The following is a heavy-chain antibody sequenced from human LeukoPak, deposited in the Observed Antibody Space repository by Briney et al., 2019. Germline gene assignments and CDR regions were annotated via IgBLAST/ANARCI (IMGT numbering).Heavy chain of an antibody. Sequence: PSETLSLTCAVYGGSFSGYYWSWIRQPPGKGLEWIGSIYYSGSTYYNPSLKSRVTISVDTSKNQFSLKLSSVTAADTAVYYCARVPGDYYYYYMDVWGKATTVTVSS. CDR2: IYYSGST. CDR1: GGSFSGYY. D-gene: IGHD1-14*01. CDR3: ARVPGDYYYYYMDV. J-gene: IGHJ6*03. V-gene: IGHV4-34*01.